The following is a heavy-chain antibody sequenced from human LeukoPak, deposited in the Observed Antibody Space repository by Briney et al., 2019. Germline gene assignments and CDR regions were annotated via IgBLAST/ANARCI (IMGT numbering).Heavy chain of an antibody. Sequence: GASVKVSCKVSGYTLTELSMHWVRQAPGKGLEWMGGFDPEDGETIYAQKFQGRVTMTEDTSTGTAYMELSSLRSEDTAVYYCATVPYYYDSSGWYYFDYWGQGTLVTVSS. J-gene: IGHJ4*02. V-gene: IGHV1-24*01. D-gene: IGHD3-22*01. CDR2: FDPEDGET. CDR3: ATVPYYYDSSGWYYFDY. CDR1: GYTLTELS.